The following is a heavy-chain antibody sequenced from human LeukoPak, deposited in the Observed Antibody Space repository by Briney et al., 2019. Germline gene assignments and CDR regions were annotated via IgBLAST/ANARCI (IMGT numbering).Heavy chain of an antibody. CDR3: ARNASYSSSSVWFDP. J-gene: IGHJ5*02. D-gene: IGHD6-6*01. V-gene: IGHV4-39*07. Sequence: SETLSLTRTVSGGSISSSSYYWGWIRQPPGKGLEWIGSIYYSGSTYYNPSLKSRVTISVDTSKNQFSLKLSSVTAADTAVYYCARNASYSSSSVWFDPWGQGTLVSVSS. CDR1: GGSISSSSYY. CDR2: IYYSGST.